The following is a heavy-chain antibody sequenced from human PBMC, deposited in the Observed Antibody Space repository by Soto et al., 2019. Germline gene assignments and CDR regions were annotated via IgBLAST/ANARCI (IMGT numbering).Heavy chain of an antibody. J-gene: IGHJ4*02. CDR2: ISGSGGTI. V-gene: IGHV3-23*01. CDR3: AKDLIARRYFDY. Sequence: GGSLRLSCPVSGITFRSYARNWVRQAPGKGLEWVSNISGSGGTIYYADSVKGRFTISRDNSNNTLYLLMNSLRAEDTAVYYCAKDLIARRYFDYWGQGTLVTVSS. CDR1: GITFRSYA. D-gene: IGHD2-8*01.